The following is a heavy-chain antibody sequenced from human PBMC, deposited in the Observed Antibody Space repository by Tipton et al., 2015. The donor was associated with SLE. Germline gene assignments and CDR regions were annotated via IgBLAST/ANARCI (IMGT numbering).Heavy chain of an antibody. Sequence: VPLFPSVFEVKKPGASVKVSCKASGYTFIHKGISWVRQAPGQGLEFMGWISVYNGYTNYAQKFQGRVTLTTDTSTSTAYMELRSLRSDDTAVYYCARVVVGAFDYWGQGTLVTVSS. CDR3: ARVVVGAFDY. J-gene: IGHJ4*02. CDR2: ISVYNGYT. V-gene: IGHV1-18*01. D-gene: IGHD2-15*01. CDR1: GYTFIHKG.